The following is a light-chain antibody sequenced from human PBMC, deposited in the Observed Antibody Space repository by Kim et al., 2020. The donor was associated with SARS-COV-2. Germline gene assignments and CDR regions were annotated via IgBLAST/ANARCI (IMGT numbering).Light chain of an antibody. Sequence: VSPGQTASITCSGDKLGDKYACWYQQKPGQSPVLVIYQDNKRPSGIPERFSGSNSGNTATLTISGTQAMDEADYYCQAWDSSTAVFGGGTKLTVL. CDR1: KLGDKY. J-gene: IGLJ2*01. CDR2: QDN. CDR3: QAWDSSTAV. V-gene: IGLV3-1*01.